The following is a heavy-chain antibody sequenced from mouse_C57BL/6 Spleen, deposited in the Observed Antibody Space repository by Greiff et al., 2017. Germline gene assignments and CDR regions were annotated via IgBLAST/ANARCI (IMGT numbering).Heavy chain of an antibody. Sequence: QVQLQQPGAELVMPGASVKLSCKASGYTFTSYWMHWVKQRPGQGLEWIGEIDPSDSYTNYNQKFKGKSTLTVDKSSSTAYMQLSSLTSEDSAVYYCARGSYYDDAMYYWGQGTSVTASS. CDR2: IDPSDSYT. CDR3: ARGSYYDDAMYY. V-gene: IGHV1-69*01. J-gene: IGHJ4*01. D-gene: IGHD2-4*01. CDR1: GYTFTSYW.